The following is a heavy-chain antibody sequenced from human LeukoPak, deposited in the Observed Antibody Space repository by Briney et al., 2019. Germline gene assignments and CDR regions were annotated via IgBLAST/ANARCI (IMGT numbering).Heavy chain of an antibody. CDR1: GFTFSSYG. D-gene: IGHD6-19*01. V-gene: IGHV3-30*18. CDR2: ISYDGSNK. J-gene: IGHJ6*02. CDR3: AKDREQWLVLAGNGMDV. Sequence: GGSLRLSWAASGFTFSSYGMHWVRQAPGKGLEWVAVISYDGSNKYYADSVKGRFTISRDNSKNTLYLQMNSLRAEDTAVYYCAKDREQWLVLAGNGMDVWGQGTTVTVSS.